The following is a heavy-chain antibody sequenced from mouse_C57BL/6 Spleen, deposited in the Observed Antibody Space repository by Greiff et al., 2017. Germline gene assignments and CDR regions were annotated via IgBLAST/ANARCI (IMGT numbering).Heavy chain of an antibody. D-gene: IGHD4-1*01. V-gene: IGHV1-54*01. CDR1: GYAFTNYL. J-gene: IGHJ3*01. Sequence: QVQLQQSGAELVRPGTSVKVSCKASGYAFTNYLIEWVKQRPGQGLEWIGVINPGSGGTNYNEKFKGKATLTADKSSSTAYMQLSSLTSEDSAVYFCARTGTGGWFAYWGQGTLVTVSA. CDR2: INPGSGGT. CDR3: ARTGTGGWFAY.